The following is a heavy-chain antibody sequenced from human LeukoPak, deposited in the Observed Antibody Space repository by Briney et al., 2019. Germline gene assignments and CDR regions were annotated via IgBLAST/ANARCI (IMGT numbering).Heavy chain of an antibody. V-gene: IGHV4-4*07. CDR1: GGAISWWC. CDR2: FCTTGST. CDR3: ARDLDWNYADY. J-gene: IGHJ4*02. D-gene: IGHD1-7*01. Sequence: SVTLSLTCTVSGGAISWWCWSWLRQPAGKGLEWIGRFCTTGSTNYSPSLKSRVTMSVDTSKNQFSLNLISVTAADTAVYYCARDLDWNYADYWGQGTLVTVSS.